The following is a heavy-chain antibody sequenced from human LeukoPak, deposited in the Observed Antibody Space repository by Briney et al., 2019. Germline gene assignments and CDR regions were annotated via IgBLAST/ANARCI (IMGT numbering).Heavy chain of an antibody. CDR2: IYYSGST. CDR1: GGSISSSSFY. Sequence: PSETLSLTCTVSGGSISSSSFYWGWIRQSPGKGLEWIGSIYYSGSTYYNPSLKSRVTISIDTSKNQFSLKLSSVTAADTAVYYCARFNSGSYQHYFDYWGQGTLVTVSS. D-gene: IGHD1-26*01. V-gene: IGHV4-39*07. CDR3: ARFNSGSYQHYFDY. J-gene: IGHJ4*02.